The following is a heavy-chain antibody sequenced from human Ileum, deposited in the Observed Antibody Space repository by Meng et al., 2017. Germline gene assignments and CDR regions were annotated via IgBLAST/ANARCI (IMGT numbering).Heavy chain of an antibody. CDR1: GGSISSGGYY. J-gene: IGHJ4*02. CDR2: IYDSGST. Sequence: QVQLQESGPGLVKPSQTLSLTCTVSGGSISSGGYYWSWIRQHPGKGLEWIGHIYDSGSTYYNPSLKSRIAILGDTSKNQFSLNLSSVTAADTAVYYCARGGTAYFDYWGQGTLVTVSS. CDR3: ARGGTAYFDY. D-gene: IGHD1-1*01. V-gene: IGHV4-31*03.